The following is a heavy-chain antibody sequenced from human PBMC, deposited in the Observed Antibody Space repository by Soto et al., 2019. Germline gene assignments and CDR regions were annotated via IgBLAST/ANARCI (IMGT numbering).Heavy chain of an antibody. J-gene: IGHJ3*01. Sequence: EVPLLDSGGGLAQPGGSLRLSCAASGFTFTNYAMDWVRQAPGKGLEWVSVISASGGTTYYAVSVKGRFTISRDNSKNKLYLEMNSLRAEDTAVYYCAIESRGSFDLWGQGTMVSVSS. CDR2: ISASGGTT. CDR3: AIESRGSFDL. CDR1: GFTFTNYA. D-gene: IGHD5-12*01. V-gene: IGHV3-23*01.